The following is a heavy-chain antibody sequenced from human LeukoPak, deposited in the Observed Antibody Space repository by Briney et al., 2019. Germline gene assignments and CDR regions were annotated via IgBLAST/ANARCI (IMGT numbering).Heavy chain of an antibody. V-gene: IGHV1-69*13. Sequence: SVKVSCKASGGTFSSYAISWVRQAPGQGLEWMGGIIPIFGTANYAQKFQGRVTITADESTSTAYMELSSLRSEDTAVYYCARVFQLRDAFDIWGQGTMVTVSS. CDR2: IIPIFGTA. J-gene: IGHJ3*02. CDR1: GGTFSSYA. D-gene: IGHD5-24*01. CDR3: ARVFQLRDAFDI.